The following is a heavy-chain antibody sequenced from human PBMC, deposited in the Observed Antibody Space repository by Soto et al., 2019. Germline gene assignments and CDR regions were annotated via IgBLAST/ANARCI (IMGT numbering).Heavy chain of an antibody. Sequence: GGSLRLSCTGSGFTFGDYAMSWFRQAPGKGLEWVGFIRSKPYGGTTDYAAPVKGRFTISRDDSRNTLYLQMNSLKTEDTAVYYCTADSPDQGILAYWGQGTLVTVSS. CDR2: IRSKPYGGTT. V-gene: IGHV3-49*03. CDR3: TADSPDQGILAY. J-gene: IGHJ4*02. CDR1: GFTFGDYA.